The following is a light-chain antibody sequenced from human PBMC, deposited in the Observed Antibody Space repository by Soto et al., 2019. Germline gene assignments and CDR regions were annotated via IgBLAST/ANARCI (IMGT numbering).Light chain of an antibody. CDR2: SNN. CDR3: LSWDDSLNGV. V-gene: IGLV1-44*01. CDR1: NSNIGSNT. Sequence: QLVLTQPPSASGTPGQRVTISCSGSNSNIGSNTVSWYQQLPGTAPKLLIYSNNQRPSGVPDRFSGSKSGTSASLAISELQSEDEAHYYCLSWDDSLNGVFGGGTKLTVL. J-gene: IGLJ3*02.